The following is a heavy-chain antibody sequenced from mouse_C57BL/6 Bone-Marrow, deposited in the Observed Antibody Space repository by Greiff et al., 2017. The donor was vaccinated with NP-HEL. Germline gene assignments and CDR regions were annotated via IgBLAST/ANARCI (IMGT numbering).Heavy chain of an antibody. CDR2: IDPENGDT. V-gene: IGHV14-4*01. Sequence: VQLQQSGAELVRPGASVKLSCTASGFNIKDDYMHWVKQRPEQGLEWIGWIDPENGDTEYASKFQGKATITADTSSNTAYLQLSSLTSEDTAVYYCTTCGYDYFDYWGQGTTLTVSS. CDR1: GFNIKDDY. D-gene: IGHD2-2*01. CDR3: TTCGYDYFDY. J-gene: IGHJ2*01.